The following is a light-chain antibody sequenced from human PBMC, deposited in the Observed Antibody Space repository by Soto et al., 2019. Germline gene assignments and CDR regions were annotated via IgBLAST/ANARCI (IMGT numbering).Light chain of an antibody. CDR2: GAS. Sequence: DIQLTQSPSFLSASVGDRVTITCRASQGISSFLAWYQQRPGKAPKLLIFGASILQTGVPSRFSGSGSGTEFTLTISSLQPEDFATYYCQQFNAYPRPFGQGTKVDIK. J-gene: IGKJ1*01. CDR3: QQFNAYPRP. V-gene: IGKV1-9*01. CDR1: QGISSF.